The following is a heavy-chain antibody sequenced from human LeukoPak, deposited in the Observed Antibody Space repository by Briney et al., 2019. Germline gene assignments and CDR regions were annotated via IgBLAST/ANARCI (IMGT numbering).Heavy chain of an antibody. CDR2: IVVGSGNT. CDR3: AADRLGYYYGSGSYPSSFDP. V-gene: IGHV1-58*02. D-gene: IGHD3-10*01. Sequence: LRASVKVFCTASGFTFTSSAMQWVRQARGQRLEWIGWIVVGSGNTNYAQKFQERVTITRDMSTSTAYMELSSLRSEDTAVYYCAADRLGYYYGSGSYPSSFDPWGQGTLVTVSS. J-gene: IGHJ5*02. CDR1: GFTFTSSA.